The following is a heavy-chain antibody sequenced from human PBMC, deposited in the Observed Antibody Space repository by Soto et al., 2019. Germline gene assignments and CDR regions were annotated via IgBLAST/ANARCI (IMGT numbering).Heavy chain of an antibody. V-gene: IGHV4-34*01. CDR2: INHSGST. Sequence: SETLSLTCAVYGGSFSGYYWSWIRQPPGKGLEWIGEINHSGSTNYNPSLKSRVTISVDTSKNQFSLKLSSVTAADTAVYYCASRTSGRGYSYGGYYYYMDVWGKGTTVTVSS. CDR3: ASRTSGRGYSYGGYYYYMDV. CDR1: GGSFSGYY. D-gene: IGHD5-18*01. J-gene: IGHJ6*03.